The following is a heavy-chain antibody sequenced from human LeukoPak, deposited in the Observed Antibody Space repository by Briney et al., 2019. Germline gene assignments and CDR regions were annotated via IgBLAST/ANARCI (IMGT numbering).Heavy chain of an antibody. CDR2: TYYRSKWYD. J-gene: IGHJ4*02. D-gene: IGHD6-19*01. CDR1: GDSVSSNTAA. V-gene: IGHV6-1*01. CDR3: ARNNPTSSGWYSFDS. Sequence: SQTLSLTCAISGDSVSSNTAAWNWIRQSPSRGLEWLGRTYYRSKWYDDYAVFVKSRIIINPDTSKNQFYLQLNSVTPEDTAVYYSARNNPTSSGWYSFDSWGQGTLVTVSS.